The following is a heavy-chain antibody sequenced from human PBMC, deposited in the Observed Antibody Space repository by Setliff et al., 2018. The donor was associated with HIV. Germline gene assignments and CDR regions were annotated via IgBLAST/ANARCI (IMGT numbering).Heavy chain of an antibody. CDR2: MNPNSGNT. V-gene: IGHV1-8*01. J-gene: IGHJ5*02. D-gene: IGHD1-26*01. CDR3: VCGSYFRP. Sequence: ASVKVSCKASGYALTSYSLTWVRQAPGQGLEWMGWMNPNSGNTGYAQKFQGRVTMTRNTSISTAYMELSSLRSEDTAVYYCVCGSYFRPWGQGTLVTVSS. CDR1: GYALTSYS.